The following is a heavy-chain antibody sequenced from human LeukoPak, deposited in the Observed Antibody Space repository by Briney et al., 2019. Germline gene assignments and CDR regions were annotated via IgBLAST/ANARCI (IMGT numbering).Heavy chain of an antibody. Sequence: SETLSLTCAVYGGSFSGYYWSWIRQPPGKGLEWIGEINHSGSTNYNPSLKSRVTISVDTSKNQFSLKLSSVTAADTAVYYCASLRSRLAAQPTPSRNWGQGTLDTVSS. CDR2: INHSGST. V-gene: IGHV4-34*01. CDR1: GGSFSGYY. CDR3: ASLRSRLAAQPTPSRN. J-gene: IGHJ4*02. D-gene: IGHD6-13*01.